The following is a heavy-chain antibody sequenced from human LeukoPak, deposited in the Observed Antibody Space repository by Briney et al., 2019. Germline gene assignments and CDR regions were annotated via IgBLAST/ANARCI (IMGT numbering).Heavy chain of an antibody. J-gene: IGHJ4*02. D-gene: IGHD3-9*01. CDR2: IYYSGST. Sequence: SETLSLTCTASGGSISSYYWSWVRQPPGKGLEWIGYIYYSGSTNYNPSLKSRLTILLDTSKNKSSLKLSSVIAADTTVYYCARRIVLRYFDWLSGFDYWGQGTLVTVS. CDR3: ARRIVLRYFDWLSGFDY. V-gene: IGHV4-59*01. CDR1: GGSISSYY.